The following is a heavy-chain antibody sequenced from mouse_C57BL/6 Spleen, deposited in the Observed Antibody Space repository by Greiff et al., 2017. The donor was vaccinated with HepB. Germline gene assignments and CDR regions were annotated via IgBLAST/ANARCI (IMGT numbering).Heavy chain of an antibody. D-gene: IGHD2-5*01. Sequence: EVKLMESGPGLVKPSQSLSLTCSVTGYSITSGYYWNWIRQFPGNKLEWMGYISYDGSNNYNPSLKNRISITRDTSKNQFFLKLNSVTTEDTATYYCALYYSNPAWFAYWGQGTLVTVSA. V-gene: IGHV3-6*01. J-gene: IGHJ3*01. CDR3: ALYYSNPAWFAY. CDR2: ISYDGSN. CDR1: GYSITSGYY.